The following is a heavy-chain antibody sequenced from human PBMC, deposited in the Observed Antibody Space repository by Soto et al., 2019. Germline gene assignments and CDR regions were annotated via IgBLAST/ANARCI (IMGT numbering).Heavy chain of an antibody. CDR3: ARALLLGPQPGYFDY. CDR2: IYYSGST. V-gene: IGHV4-30-4*01. Sequence: PSETLSLTCTVSGGSISSGDYYWSWIRQPPGKGLEWIGYIYYSGSTYYNPSLKSRVTISVDTSKNQFSLKLSSVTAADTAVYYCARALLLGPQPGYFDYWGQGTLVTVSS. J-gene: IGHJ4*02. CDR1: GGSISSGDYY. D-gene: IGHD2-15*01.